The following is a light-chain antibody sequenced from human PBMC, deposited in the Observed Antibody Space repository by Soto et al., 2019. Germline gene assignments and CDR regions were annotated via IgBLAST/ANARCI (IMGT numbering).Light chain of an antibody. CDR1: QSISSY. CDR2: AAS. J-gene: IGKJ1*01. V-gene: IGKV1-39*01. CDR3: QQSYSTPWT. Sequence: IQMPQSPSSLSASVGDRVTITCRASQSISSYLYWYQQKPGKAPKLLIYAASSLQSGVPSRFSGSGSGTDFTLTISSLQPEDFATYYCQQSYSTPWTFGQGTKVDIK.